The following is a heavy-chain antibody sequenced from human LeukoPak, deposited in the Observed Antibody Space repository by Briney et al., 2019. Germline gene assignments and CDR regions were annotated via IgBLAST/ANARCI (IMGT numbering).Heavy chain of an antibody. J-gene: IGHJ4*02. Sequence: PSETLSLTCTVSGVSISSYYLIWLRQPPGKGLEWIGYISYSGSTNYNSSLKSRVTMSVDTSKNQFSLILSSVTAAETAFYYCARHDAGSTYDYWGQGILVTVSS. CDR1: GVSISSYY. CDR3: ARHDAGSTYDY. D-gene: IGHD2/OR15-2a*01. CDR2: ISYSGST. V-gene: IGHV4-59*08.